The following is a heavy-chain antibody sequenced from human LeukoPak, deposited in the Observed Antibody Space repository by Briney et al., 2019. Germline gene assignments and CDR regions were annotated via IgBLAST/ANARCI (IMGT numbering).Heavy chain of an antibody. Sequence: GGSLRLSCAASGFTVSSYWMSWVRQAPGKGLEWVAKIKEDGSDKYYVDSGKGRFTISRDNAKNSLYLQMNSLRAEDTAVYYCARDRGYCSGGSCYSVLDYWGQGTLVTVSS. CDR3: ARDRGYCSGGSCYSVLDY. D-gene: IGHD2-15*01. CDR1: GFTVSSYW. J-gene: IGHJ4*02. V-gene: IGHV3-7*01. CDR2: IKEDGSDK.